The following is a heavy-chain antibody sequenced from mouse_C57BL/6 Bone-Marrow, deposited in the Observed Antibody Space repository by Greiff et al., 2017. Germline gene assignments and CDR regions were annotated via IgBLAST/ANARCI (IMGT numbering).Heavy chain of an antibody. CDR2: IYPGGGYT. Sequence: QVQLQPSGAELVRPGPSVKMSCKASGYTFTNYWIGWAQQRPGHGLEWIGDIYPGGGYTTYNDMFKGKATLTADKSSSTAYMLFSSLTSADSAIYYCAREGYDYDAGYAMDYWGQGTSVTVSS. D-gene: IGHD2-4*01. J-gene: IGHJ4*01. CDR1: GYTFTNYW. V-gene: IGHV1-63*01. CDR3: AREGYDYDAGYAMDY.